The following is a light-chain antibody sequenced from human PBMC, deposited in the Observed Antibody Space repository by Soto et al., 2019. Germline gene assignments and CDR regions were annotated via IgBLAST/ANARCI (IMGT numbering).Light chain of an antibody. V-gene: IGLV2-14*03. CDR2: DVS. J-gene: IGLJ1*01. CDR1: SSDVGGSNY. Sequence: QSALTQPASVSGSPGQSITISCTGTSSDVGGSNYVSWYQQHPGKAPKLMIYDVSNRPSGVSNRLSGSKSGNTASLTISGRQAEDEAEYYCGSYSSSSTLYVFGTGTKLTVL. CDR3: GSYSSSSTLYV.